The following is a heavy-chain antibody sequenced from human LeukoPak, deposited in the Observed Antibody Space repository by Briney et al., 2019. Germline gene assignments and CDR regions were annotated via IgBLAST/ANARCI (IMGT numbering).Heavy chain of an antibody. V-gene: IGHV4-59*11. Sequence: SETLSLTCSVSGGSITSHFWSWIRQPPGKGLEWIGYIHHSGSTNYNPSLKSRVTISPDTSKNQLFLKLNSVTAADTAVYYCARLVWLGESPGSWFDSWGQGTLVTVSS. CDR1: GGSITSHF. CDR3: ARLVWLGESPGSWFDS. J-gene: IGHJ5*01. D-gene: IGHD3-10*01. CDR2: IHHSGST.